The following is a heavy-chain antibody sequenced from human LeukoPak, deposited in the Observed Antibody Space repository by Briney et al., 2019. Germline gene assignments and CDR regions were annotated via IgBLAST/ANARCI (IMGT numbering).Heavy chain of an antibody. CDR3: ARDPSRVYYFDY. V-gene: IGHV1-69*04. J-gene: IGHJ4*02. D-gene: IGHD2-8*01. CDR1: GGTFSSYT. Sequence: SVKVSCKASGGTFSSYTISWVRQAPGQGLEWMGRIIPILGIANYAQKFQGRVTITADESTSTAYMELSSLRSEDTAVYYCARDPSRVYYFDYWGQGTLVTVSS. CDR2: IIPILGIA.